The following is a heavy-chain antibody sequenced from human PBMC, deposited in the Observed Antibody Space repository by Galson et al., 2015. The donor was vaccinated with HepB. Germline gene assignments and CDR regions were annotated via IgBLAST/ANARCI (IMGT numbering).Heavy chain of an antibody. Sequence: SLRLSCAASGFTFSSYWMSWVRQAPGKGLEWVSVIYSGGSTYYADSVKGRFTISRHNSKNTLYLQMNSLRAEDTAVYYCASSPGAGDVWGQGTMVTVSS. CDR3: ASSPGAGDV. V-gene: IGHV3-53*04. J-gene: IGHJ3*01. D-gene: IGHD3-10*01. CDR1: GFTFSSYW. CDR2: IYSGGST.